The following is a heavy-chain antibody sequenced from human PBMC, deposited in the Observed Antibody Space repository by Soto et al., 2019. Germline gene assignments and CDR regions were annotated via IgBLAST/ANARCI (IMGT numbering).Heavy chain of an antibody. D-gene: IGHD6-13*01. CDR2: IYYTGTI. Sequence: PSETLSLTCTVSGDSIKSADCLWTWIRQPPGEGLEYIGYIYYTGTISYSPSFQGHVTISADKSISTAYLQWSSLKASDTAMYYCARLQAAAGDDDLTFDYWGQGTLVTVSS. V-gene: IGHV4-30-4*01. J-gene: IGHJ4*02. CDR1: GDSIKSADCL. CDR3: ARLQAAAGDDDLTFDY.